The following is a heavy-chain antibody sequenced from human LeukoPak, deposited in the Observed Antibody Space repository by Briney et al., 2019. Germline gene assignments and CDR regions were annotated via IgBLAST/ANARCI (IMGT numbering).Heavy chain of an antibody. CDR2: IKQDGSEK. CDR3: ARGGDYDFRSGYFTYYFDY. D-gene: IGHD3-3*01. J-gene: IGHJ4*02. CDR1: GFTFSNYW. Sequence: GGSLRLSCAASGFTFSNYWMSWVRQGPGKGLEWVANIKQDGSEKYYVDSVKGRFTISRDNAKNSLYLQMNSLRAEDTAVYYCARGGDYDFRSGYFTYYFDYWGQGTLVTVSS. V-gene: IGHV3-7*01.